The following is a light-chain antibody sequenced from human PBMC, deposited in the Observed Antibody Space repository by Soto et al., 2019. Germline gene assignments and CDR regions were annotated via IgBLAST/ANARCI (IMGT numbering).Light chain of an antibody. CDR3: QHYNSYSAA. V-gene: IGKV1-5*03. Sequence: DIQMTQSPSTLSGSVGDRVTITCRASQTISSWLAWYQQKPGKAPKLLIYKASTLKSGVPSRFSGSGSGTEFTLNISSMQPDDFATYYCQHYNSYSAALAQGTQV. CDR1: QTISSW. J-gene: IGKJ1*01. CDR2: KAS.